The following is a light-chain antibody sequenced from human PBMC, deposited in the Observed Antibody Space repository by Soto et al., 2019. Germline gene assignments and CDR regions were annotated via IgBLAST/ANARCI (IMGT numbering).Light chain of an antibody. CDR2: VAS. CDR1: QDISSY. CDR3: QQYYEFPLT. J-gene: IGKJ4*01. Sequence: AIRMTQSPSSLSASPGDRVTITCRASQDISSYLAWYQQKPGKAPNLLIYVASTLQSGVPSRFSGSGSGTDFTLTISRLQSEDFATYYCQQYYEFPLTFGGGTRYRSN. V-gene: IGKV1-8*01.